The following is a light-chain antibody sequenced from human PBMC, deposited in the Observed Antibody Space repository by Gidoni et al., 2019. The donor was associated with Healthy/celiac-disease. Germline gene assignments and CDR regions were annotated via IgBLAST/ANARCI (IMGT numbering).Light chain of an antibody. CDR1: SSNIGSNT. J-gene: IGLJ3*02. CDR2: SNN. V-gene: IGLV1-44*01. Sequence: SVLTQPPSASGTPGQRVTISCSGSSSNIGSNTVNWYQQLPGTAPKLLIYSNNPRPSGVPDRFSGSKSGTSASLAISGLQSEDEADYYGAAWDDRLNGRVFGGGTKLTVL. CDR3: AAWDDRLNGRV.